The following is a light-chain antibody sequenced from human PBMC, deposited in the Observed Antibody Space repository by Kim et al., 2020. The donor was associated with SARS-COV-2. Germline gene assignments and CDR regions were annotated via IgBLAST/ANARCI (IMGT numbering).Light chain of an antibody. CDR1: KLGDKY. CDR2: KDS. CDR3: QAWDSSTAV. V-gene: IGLV3-1*01. Sequence: SVAQGQTASITCSGDKLGDKYACWYQQKPGQSPVLVIYKDSKRPSGIPERFSGSNSGNTATLTISGTQAMDEADYYCQAWDSSTAVFGGGTQLTVL. J-gene: IGLJ2*01.